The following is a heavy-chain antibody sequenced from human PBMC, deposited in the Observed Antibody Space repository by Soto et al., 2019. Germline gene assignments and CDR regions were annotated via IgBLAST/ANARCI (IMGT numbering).Heavy chain of an antibody. Sequence: ASVKVSCKASGYTFTGYYMHWVRQAPGQGLEWMGWINPNSGGTNYAQKFQGWVTMTRDTSISTAYMELSRLRSDDTAVYYCARGTKIQLWNPSYFDYWGQGTLVTVSS. D-gene: IGHD5-18*01. CDR1: GYTFTGYY. CDR2: INPNSGGT. J-gene: IGHJ4*02. V-gene: IGHV1-2*04. CDR3: ARGTKIQLWNPSYFDY.